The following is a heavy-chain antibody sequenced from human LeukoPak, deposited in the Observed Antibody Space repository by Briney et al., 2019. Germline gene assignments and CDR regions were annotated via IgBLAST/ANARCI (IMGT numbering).Heavy chain of an antibody. V-gene: IGHV5-51*01. CDR1: GYSFTSYW. J-gene: IGHJ4*02. CDR3: ARGSSLMGYDYVWGSYPPGLGGFDY. D-gene: IGHD3-16*01. CDR2: IYPGDSDT. Sequence: GESLKISCKGSGYSFTSYWIGWVRQMPGKGLEWMGIIYPGDSDTRYSPSFQGQVTISADKSISTAYLQWSSLKASDTAMYYCARGSSLMGYDYVWGSYPPGLGGFDYWGQGTLVTVSS.